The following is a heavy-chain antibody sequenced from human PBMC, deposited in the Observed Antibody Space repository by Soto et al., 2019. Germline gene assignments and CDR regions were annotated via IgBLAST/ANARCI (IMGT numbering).Heavy chain of an antibody. CDR3: AIRGMSKIGFDT. CDR2: FNPSGDAT. V-gene: IGHV1-46*01. CDR1: GYIFSNYY. J-gene: IGHJ3*02. D-gene: IGHD3-10*01. Sequence: QVQLVQSGAEVKKPGTSVQVSCKASGYIFSNYYMHWVRQAPGQGLEWMGVFNPSGDATHYAQRFQGRVSVTRDTSTSTVYMELSTLTSEDTAVYYCAIRGMSKIGFDTWGQGTMVTVSS.